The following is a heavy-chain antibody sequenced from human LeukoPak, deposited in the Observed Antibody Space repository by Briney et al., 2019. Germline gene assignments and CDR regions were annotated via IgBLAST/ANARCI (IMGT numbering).Heavy chain of an antibody. J-gene: IGHJ4*02. D-gene: IGHD3-10*01. V-gene: IGHV3-30*04. CDR2: MSYDGSNK. CDR3: ASSLWFHLFDY. CDR1: GFTFSSYA. Sequence: PGRSLRLSCAASGFTFSSYAMHWVRQAPGKGLEWVAVMSYDGSNKYYADSVKGRFTISRDNSKNTLYLQMNSLRAEDTAVYYCASSLWFHLFDYWGQGTLVTVSS.